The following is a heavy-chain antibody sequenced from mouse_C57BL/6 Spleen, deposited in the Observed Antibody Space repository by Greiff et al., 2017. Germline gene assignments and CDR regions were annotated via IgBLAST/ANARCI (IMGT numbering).Heavy chain of an antibody. CDR1: GYTFTSYW. CDR3: AKNYGSSCYYAMDY. CDR2: INPSSGYT. V-gene: IGHV1-7*01. Sequence: QVQLQQSGAELAKPGASVKLSCKASGYTFTSYWMHWVKQRPGQGLEWIGYINPSSGYTKYNQKFKDKATLTADNSSNTAYMQLSSLTYEDSAVYYCAKNYGSSCYYAMDYGGQGTSVTVSS. D-gene: IGHD1-1*01. J-gene: IGHJ4*01.